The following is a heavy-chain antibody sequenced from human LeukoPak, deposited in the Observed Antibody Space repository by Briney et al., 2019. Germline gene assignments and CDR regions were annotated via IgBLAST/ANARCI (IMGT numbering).Heavy chain of an antibody. CDR3: AIDIRSIAAASFDY. J-gene: IGHJ4*02. V-gene: IGHV3-9*01. D-gene: IGHD6-13*01. Sequence: SLRLSCAASGFTFDDYAMHWVRQAPGKGLEWVSGISWNSGSIGYADSVKGRFTISRDNAKNSLYLQMNSLRAEDTALYYCAIDIRSIAAASFDYWGQGTLVTVSS. CDR2: ISWNSGSI. CDR1: GFTFDDYA.